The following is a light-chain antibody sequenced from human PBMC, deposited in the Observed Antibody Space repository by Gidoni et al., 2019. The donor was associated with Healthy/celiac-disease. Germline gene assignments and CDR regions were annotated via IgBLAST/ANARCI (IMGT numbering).Light chain of an antibody. CDR2: DAS. CDR1: QSVSSY. CDR3: QQRSNWPPYT. V-gene: IGKV3-11*01. J-gene: IGKJ2*01. Sequence: EIVLTQSPATLSLSPGERATLSCRASQSVSSYLALYQQKPGQAPRLLIYDASNRATGIPARFSGSGSGTDFTLTISSLEPEDFAVYYCQQRSNWPPYTFXQXTKLXIK.